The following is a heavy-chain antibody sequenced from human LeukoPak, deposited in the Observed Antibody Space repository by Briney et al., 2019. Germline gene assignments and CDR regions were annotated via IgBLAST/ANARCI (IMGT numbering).Heavy chain of an antibody. J-gene: IGHJ4*02. V-gene: IGHV3-7*01. Sequence: GGSLRLSCVVSGFDFSGFSMSWVRQAPGKGLEWVAIMDEYGSDIFYVESVKGRFIISRANARNSLYLQMNNLRAEDTAVYYCARPRGCGSARCNNFDYWGQGTLVTVSS. CDR1: GFDFSGFS. CDR2: MDEYGSDI. CDR3: ARPRGCGSARCNNFDY. D-gene: IGHD2-2*01.